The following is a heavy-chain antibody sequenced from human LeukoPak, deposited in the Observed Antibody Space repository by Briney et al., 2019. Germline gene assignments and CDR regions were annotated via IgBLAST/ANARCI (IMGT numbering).Heavy chain of an antibody. J-gene: IGHJ5*02. CDR2: IYHSGST. CDR1: GYSISSGYY. Sequence: SETLSLTCTVSGYSISSGYYWGWIRQPPGKGLEWIGSIYHSGSTYYNPSLKSRVTITVDKSQNQFYLRLTSVTAADTAVYYCARSFWSGGNWFDPWGQGTLVTVSS. V-gene: IGHV4-38-2*02. D-gene: IGHD3-3*01. CDR3: ARSFWSGGNWFDP.